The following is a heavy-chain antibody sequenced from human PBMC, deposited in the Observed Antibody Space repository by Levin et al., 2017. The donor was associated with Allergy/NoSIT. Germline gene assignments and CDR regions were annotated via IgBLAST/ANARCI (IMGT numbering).Heavy chain of an antibody. Sequence: GESLKISCAVSGLNFNSYGMNWVRQARGKGLEWVALISSAGSDGYYTDSVRGRFTISRDNSKSTLYLQMNSLRPDDTAVYYCAARVFDYWGQGTLVTVSS. CDR2: ISSAGSDG. CDR1: GLNFNSYG. CDR3: AARVFDY. V-gene: IGHV3-30*03. J-gene: IGHJ4*02.